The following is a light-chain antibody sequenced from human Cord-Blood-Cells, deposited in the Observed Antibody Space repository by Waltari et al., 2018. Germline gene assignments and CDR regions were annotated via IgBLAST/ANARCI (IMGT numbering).Light chain of an antibody. Sequence: QSALTQPRSVSGSPGQSVTISCTGTSSDVGGYNYVSWYQQHPGKAPKLVIYDGSERPSGVPDRFSGSKSGNTASLTISVLQAEDEADYYCCSYAGSYTWVFGGGTKLTVL. J-gene: IGLJ3*02. V-gene: IGLV2-11*01. CDR2: DGS. CDR1: SSDVGGYNY. CDR3: CSYAGSYTWV.